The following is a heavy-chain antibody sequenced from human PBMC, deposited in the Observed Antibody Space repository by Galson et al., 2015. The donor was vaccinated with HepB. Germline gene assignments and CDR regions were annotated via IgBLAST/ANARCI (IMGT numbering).Heavy chain of an antibody. D-gene: IGHD2-2*01. Sequence: SVKVSCKASGYTFTSYGMNWVRQAPGQGLEWMGGIIPIFGTANYAQKFQGRVTITADESTSTAYMELSSLRSEDTAVYYCARGHPQDIVVVPAARWNDWFDPWGQGTLVTVSS. CDR1: GYTFTSYG. CDR3: ARGHPQDIVVVPAARWNDWFDP. CDR2: IIPIFGTA. V-gene: IGHV1-69*13. J-gene: IGHJ5*02.